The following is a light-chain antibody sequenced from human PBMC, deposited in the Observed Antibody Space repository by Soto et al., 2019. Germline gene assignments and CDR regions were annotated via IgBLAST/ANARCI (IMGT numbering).Light chain of an antibody. CDR2: ATS. CDR3: QKYGSAPRT. Sequence: DIQMTQSPSSLSASVGDRVSITCRASQAIDKYVAWYQQRPGEVPKLLIFATSTLQSRVPSRFSGSGSGTHFTLTITGLQPEDFATYTCQKYGSAPRTFGQGTRVDIK. V-gene: IGKV1-27*01. J-gene: IGKJ1*01. CDR1: QAIDKY.